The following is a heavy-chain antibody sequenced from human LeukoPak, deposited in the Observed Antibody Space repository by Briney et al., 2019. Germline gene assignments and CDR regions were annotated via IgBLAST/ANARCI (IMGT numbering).Heavy chain of an antibody. J-gene: IGHJ3*02. V-gene: IGHV4-59*01. CDR3: ARGGVGDYVWGSYRLIPAFDI. Sequence: SETLSLTCTVSGGSISSYYWSWIRQPPGKGLEWIGYIYYSGSTNYNPSLKSRVTISVDTSKNQFSLKLSSVTAADPAVYYWARGGVGDYVWGSYRLIPAFDIWGQGTMVTVSS. D-gene: IGHD3-16*02. CDR2: IYYSGST. CDR1: GGSISSYY.